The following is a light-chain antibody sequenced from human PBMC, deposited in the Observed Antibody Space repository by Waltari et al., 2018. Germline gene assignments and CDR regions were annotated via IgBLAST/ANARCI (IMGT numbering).Light chain of an antibody. V-gene: IGKV4-1*01. CDR1: LSVLYSSNNKNY. CDR3: QQYYSTPPT. Sequence: DLVMTQSPDSLAASLGERATITCKSSLSVLYSSNNKNYLAWYQQKPGQPPKLLIYWASTRESGVPDRFSGSGSGTDFTLTISSLQAEDVAVYYCQQYYSTPPTFGGGTKVEIK. CDR2: WAS. J-gene: IGKJ4*01.